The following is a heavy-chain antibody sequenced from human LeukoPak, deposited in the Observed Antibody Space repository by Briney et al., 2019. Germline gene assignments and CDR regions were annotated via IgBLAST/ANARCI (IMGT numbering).Heavy chain of an antibody. CDR2: ISYDGSNK. CDR3: AKEYGPPDGYNPVAYFDY. Sequence: PGRSLRLSCAASGFTFCSYGMHWVRQAPGKGLEWVAVISYDGSNKYYADSVKGRFTISRDNSKNTLYLQMNSLRAEDTAVYYCAKEYGPPDGYNPVAYFDYWGQGTLVTVSS. CDR1: GFTFCSYG. D-gene: IGHD5-24*01. V-gene: IGHV3-30*18. J-gene: IGHJ4*02.